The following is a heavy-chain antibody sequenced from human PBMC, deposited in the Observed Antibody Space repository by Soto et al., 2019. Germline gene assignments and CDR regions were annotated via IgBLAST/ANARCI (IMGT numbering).Heavy chain of an antibody. CDR1: GGSINNGDYY. CDR3: GRFHGPPVYFHF. D-gene: IGHD4-17*01. CDR2: IYYSGST. J-gene: IGHJ4*02. V-gene: IGHV4-30-4*01. Sequence: PSETLSLTCTVSGGSINNGDYYWSWIRQPPEKGLEWIGYIYYSGSTYYNPSLKSRVTISVDTSMNQFSLNLNSVTAADTAVYYGGRFHGPPVYFHFWCQGSLLTVSS.